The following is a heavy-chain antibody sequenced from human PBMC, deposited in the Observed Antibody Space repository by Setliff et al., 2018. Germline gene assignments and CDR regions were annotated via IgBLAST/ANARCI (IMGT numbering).Heavy chain of an antibody. CDR3: AKAGSGWYGLGDY. CDR2: IWYDGSNK. J-gene: IGHJ4*02. D-gene: IGHD6-19*01. V-gene: IGHV3-33*06. CDR1: GFTFSSYG. Sequence: GESLTISCAASGFTFSSYGMHWVRQAPGKGLEWVAVIWYDGSNKYYADSVKGRFTISRDNSKNTLYLQMNSLRAEDTAVYYCAKAGSGWYGLGDYWGQGTLVTVSS.